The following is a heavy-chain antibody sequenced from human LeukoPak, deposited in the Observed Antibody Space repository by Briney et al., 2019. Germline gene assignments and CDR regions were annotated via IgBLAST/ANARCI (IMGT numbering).Heavy chain of an antibody. D-gene: IGHD6-6*01. CDR3: ARAKYGSSWYFDY. CDR2: IYYSGST. CDR1: GGSISSYY. Sequence: SETLSLTCTVSGGSISSYYWSWIRQPPGKGLEWIGYIYYSGSTNYNPSLKSRVTISVDTSKNQFSLKLSSMTAADTAVYYCARAKYGSSWYFDYWGQGTLVTVSS. V-gene: IGHV4-59*01. J-gene: IGHJ4*02.